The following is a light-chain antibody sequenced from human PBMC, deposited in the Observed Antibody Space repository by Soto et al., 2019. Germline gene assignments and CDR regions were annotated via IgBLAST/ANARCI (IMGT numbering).Light chain of an antibody. CDR2: DVS. J-gene: IGLJ7*01. V-gene: IGLV2-8*01. CDR3: ISYAGSSIWV. Sequence: QSALTQPPSASGSPGQSVTISCTGTSSDVGTYNYVSWCQQHPGKAPKLMIYDVSKRPSGVPDRFSGSKSGNTASLTVSGLQAEDEADYYCISYAGSSIWVFGGGTQLTVL. CDR1: SSDVGTYNY.